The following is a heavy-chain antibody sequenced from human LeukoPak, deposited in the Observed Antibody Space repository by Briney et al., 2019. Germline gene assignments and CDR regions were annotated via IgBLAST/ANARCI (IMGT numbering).Heavy chain of an antibody. D-gene: IGHD6-19*01. Sequence: GGSLRLSCAASGFTFSSYGMHWLRQAPGKGLELVAVIWYDGSNKYYADSVKGRFTISRDNSKNTLYLQMNSLRAEDTAVYYCAKDEYSSGWYPMDYWGQGTLVTVSS. J-gene: IGHJ4*02. CDR1: GFTFSSYG. V-gene: IGHV3-33*06. CDR3: AKDEYSSGWYPMDY. CDR2: IWYDGSNK.